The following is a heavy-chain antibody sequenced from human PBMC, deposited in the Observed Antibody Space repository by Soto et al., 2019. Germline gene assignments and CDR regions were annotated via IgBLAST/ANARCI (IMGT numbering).Heavy chain of an antibody. CDR1: GFTFGDYY. CDR3: AREGASGSHLLGGIDY. V-gene: IGHV3-11*01. CDR2: IGASGGAI. J-gene: IGHJ4*02. Sequence: QVLLEESGGGLVKPGGSLRLSCAASGFTFGDYYMIWIRQAPGRGLDWVAYIGASGGAIYYGDSVKGRFTISRDNAKNSLYLEMNSLRVEDTAVYYCAREGASGSHLLGGIDYWGQGILVTVSS. D-gene: IGHD3-10*01.